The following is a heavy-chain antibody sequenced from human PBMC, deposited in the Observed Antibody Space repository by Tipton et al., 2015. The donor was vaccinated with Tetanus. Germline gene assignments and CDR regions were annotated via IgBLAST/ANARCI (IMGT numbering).Heavy chain of an antibody. CDR2: ITWDDST. CDR1: GFTFNEYS. D-gene: IGHD1-26*01. J-gene: IGHJ6*01. V-gene: IGHV3-43*01. Sequence: SLRLSCEASGFTFNEYSMHWVRQRPGKALEWVSVITWDDSTLYAASIQGRFTISSDNNKDSLYLQMNDLTDEDTALYFCAKDKELLHYFYGMDVCGQGPAGTVSS. CDR3: AKDKELLHYFYGMDV.